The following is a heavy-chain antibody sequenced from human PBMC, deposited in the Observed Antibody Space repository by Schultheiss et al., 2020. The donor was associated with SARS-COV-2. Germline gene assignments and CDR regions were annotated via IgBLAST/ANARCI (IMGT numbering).Heavy chain of an antibody. Sequence: SETLSLTCTVSGGSISSYYWTWIRQPPGEGLEWIGRIYTSGSTNYNPSLKSRVTISVDTSKNQFSLNLRSVTAADTAVYYCARKNIADLPYYHYYMDVWGKGTTVTVSS. D-gene: IGHD6-13*01. CDR2: IYTSGST. CDR1: GGSISSYY. V-gene: IGHV4-4*07. J-gene: IGHJ6*03. CDR3: ARKNIADLPYYHYYMDV.